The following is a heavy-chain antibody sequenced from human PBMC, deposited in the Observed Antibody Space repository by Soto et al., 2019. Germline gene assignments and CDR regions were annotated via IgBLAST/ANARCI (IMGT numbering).Heavy chain of an antibody. V-gene: IGHV1-2*04. CDR3: ARDPTSSMNSWGPPDS. CDR2: INPKSGGT. J-gene: IGHJ4*02. Sequence: ASVKVSCKASGYTFTGYYMHWVRQAPGQGLEWMGWINPKSGGTHYAQKFQGWVTMTRDTSIGTAYMELSRLRSNDTAVYYCARDPTSSMNSWGPPDSWGQGTLGTVSS. D-gene: IGHD6-13*01. CDR1: GYTFTGYY.